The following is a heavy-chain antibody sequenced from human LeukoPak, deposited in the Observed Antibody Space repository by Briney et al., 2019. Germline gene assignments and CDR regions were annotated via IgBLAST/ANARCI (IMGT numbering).Heavy chain of an antibody. J-gene: IGHJ6*03. CDR3: ARATVIGDVPVPGYMDV. CDR1: GGSFSNYD. V-gene: IGHV3-13*01. D-gene: IGHD2-21*01. CDR2: IGTIGDT. Sequence: GGSLTLSCAASGGSFSNYDVHWVRQVAGKGLEWFSSIGTIGDTFYPGSVKGRFTISRENAKNSLYLQMNSLRAGDTAVYYCARATVIGDVPVPGYMDVWGKGTTVTVSS.